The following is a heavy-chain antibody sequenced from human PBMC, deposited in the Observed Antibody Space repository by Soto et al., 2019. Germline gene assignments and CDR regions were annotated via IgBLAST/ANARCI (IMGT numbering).Heavy chain of an antibody. V-gene: IGHV4-59*01. D-gene: IGHD2-15*01. CDR1: GGFLSDYY. CDR3: GSVRRSASSCFFSRPKHIGADV. J-gene: IGHJ6*02. Sequence: SETLSRTCSVSGGFLSDYYWSWIRQSPEKGLEWVGYIYYSGSTNYNPSLRSRVTISVDTSKNQFSLRLKSVTAPDTAVYYCGSVRRSASSCFFSRPKHIGADVWG. CDR2: IYYSGST.